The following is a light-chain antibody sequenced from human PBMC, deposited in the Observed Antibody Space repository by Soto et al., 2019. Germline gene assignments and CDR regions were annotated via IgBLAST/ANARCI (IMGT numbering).Light chain of an antibody. V-gene: IGKV3-20*01. Sequence: EIVMTQSPATLSVSPGARATLSCRASQSVSSYLAWYQQKPGQAPRLLIYGASSRATGIPDRFSGSGSGTDFTLTISRLEPEDFAVYYCQQYGSSPSITFGQGTRLEIK. CDR2: GAS. CDR1: QSVSSY. J-gene: IGKJ5*01. CDR3: QQYGSSPSIT.